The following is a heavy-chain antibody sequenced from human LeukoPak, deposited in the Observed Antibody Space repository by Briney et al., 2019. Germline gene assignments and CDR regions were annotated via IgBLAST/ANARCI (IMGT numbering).Heavy chain of an antibody. CDR1: GGSISSSNW. D-gene: IGHD3-10*01. CDR2: IYHSGST. Sequence: SGTLSLTCAVSGGSISSSNWWSWVRQPPGKGLEWIGEIYHSGSTNYNPSLKSRVTISVDKSKNQFSLKLSSVTAADTAVYYCAQKGDMVRGVITFLDYYYGMDVWGQGTTVTVSS. J-gene: IGHJ6*02. V-gene: IGHV4-4*02. CDR3: AQKGDMVRGVITFLDYYYGMDV.